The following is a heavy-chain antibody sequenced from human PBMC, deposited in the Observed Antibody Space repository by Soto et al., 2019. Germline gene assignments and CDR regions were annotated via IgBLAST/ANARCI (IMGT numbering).Heavy chain of an antibody. CDR3: ARRAGWYAVHS. D-gene: IGHD6-19*01. CDR1: GDSVSSPYW. CDR2: VFHTGTT. Sequence: QVQLQESGPGLVKPSGTLSLTCAVSGDSVSSPYWWCWVRQPPGKGLEWIGEVFHTGTTSYNPSLMSRVTISMDKSNQQFALDLSSVTAAYTAVYYWARRAGWYAVHSGGPGTLVVVSS. J-gene: IGHJ5*01. V-gene: IGHV4-4*02.